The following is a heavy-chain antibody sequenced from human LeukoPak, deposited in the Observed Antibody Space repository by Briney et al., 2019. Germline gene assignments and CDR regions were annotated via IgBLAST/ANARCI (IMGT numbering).Heavy chain of an antibody. CDR2: IYYSGST. CDR1: GGSISSGDYY. J-gene: IGHJ3*02. V-gene: IGHV4-30-4*01. D-gene: IGHD3-22*01. CDR3: ASGDYYDSSGYYPNAFDI. Sequence: SQTLSLTCTVSGGSISSGDYYWSWIRRPPGKGLEWIGYIYYSGSTYYNPSLKSRVTISVDTSKNQFSLKLSSVTAADTAVYYCASGDYYDSSGYYPNAFDIWGQGTMVTVSS.